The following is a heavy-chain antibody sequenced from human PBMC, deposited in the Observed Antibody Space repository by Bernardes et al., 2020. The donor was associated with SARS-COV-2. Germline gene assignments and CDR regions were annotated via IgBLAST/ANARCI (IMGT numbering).Heavy chain of an antibody. V-gene: IGHV1-2*02. CDR3: ARDRIDFWSIYYYYGMDV. CDR2: INPNSGGT. J-gene: IGHJ6*02. Sequence: ASVKVSCKASGYTFTGYYMHWVRQAPGQGLEWMGWINPNSGGTNYAQKFQGSVTMTRDTSISTAYMELSRLRSDDTAVYYCARDRIDFWSIYYYYGMDVWGQGTTVTVSS. D-gene: IGHD3-3*01. CDR1: GYTFTGYY.